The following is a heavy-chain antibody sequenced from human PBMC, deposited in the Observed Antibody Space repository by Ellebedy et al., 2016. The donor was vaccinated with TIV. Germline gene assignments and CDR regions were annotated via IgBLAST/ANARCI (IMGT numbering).Heavy chain of an antibody. V-gene: IGHV3-66*01. Sequence: GGSLRLSCAASGFTVSSNYMNWVRQAPGKGLEWVSLIYTGGTTYYADSVKGRFTISRDNSKNTLYLQMNSLRAEDTAVYYCAKDSMNILVVTAILDVFFDYWGQGTRVTVSS. J-gene: IGHJ4*02. CDR3: AKDSMNILVVTAILDVFFDY. CDR1: GFTVSSNY. CDR2: IYTGGTT. D-gene: IGHD2-21*02.